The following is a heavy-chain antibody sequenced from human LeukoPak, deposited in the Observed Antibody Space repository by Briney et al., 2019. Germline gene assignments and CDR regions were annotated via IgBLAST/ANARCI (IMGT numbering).Heavy chain of an antibody. Sequence: GGSLRLSCAASGFTFSSYWMNWVRQAPGKGLEWVANIKHDGSEKYYVDSVKGRFTISRNNAKNSLYLQMNSLRAEDTAVYYCARDPTRGYSYGYEDYWGQGTLVTVSS. CDR3: ARDPTRGYSYGYEDY. J-gene: IGHJ4*02. CDR2: IKHDGSEK. CDR1: GFTFSSYW. D-gene: IGHD5-18*01. V-gene: IGHV3-7*01.